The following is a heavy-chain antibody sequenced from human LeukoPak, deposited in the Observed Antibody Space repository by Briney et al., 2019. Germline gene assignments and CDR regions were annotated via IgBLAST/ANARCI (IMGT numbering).Heavy chain of an antibody. CDR2: TDSRGSGQ. CDR1: GFSFSSYS. V-gene: IGHV3-21*01. D-gene: IGHD2-15*01. Sequence: GGSLRLSCAASGFSFSSYSMNWDRQAPGKGLEWVSSTDSRGSGQYYTDSVKGRFTISRDNAKNTLYLQMNSLRAEDTAVYYCAREGSIVPHQDLDYWGQGTLVTVSS. CDR3: AREGSIVPHQDLDY. J-gene: IGHJ4*02.